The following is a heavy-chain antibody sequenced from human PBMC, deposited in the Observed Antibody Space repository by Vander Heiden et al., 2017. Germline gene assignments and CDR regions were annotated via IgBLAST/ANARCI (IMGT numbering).Heavy chain of an antibody. CDR2: VSRSGGST. J-gene: IGHJ4*02. CDR3: AKSGDGSGTYIIGYFDY. Sequence: EVQLLESGGGLVQPGGSLRLSCAASGFTFSPYVMTWGRQAPGKGLEWVSTVSRSGGSTYYADSVKGRFTISRDNSKNTLYLQMNSLRDEDTAAYYCAKSGDGSGTYIIGYFDYWGRGTLVTVSS. CDR1: GFTFSPYV. V-gene: IGHV3-23*01. D-gene: IGHD3-10*01.